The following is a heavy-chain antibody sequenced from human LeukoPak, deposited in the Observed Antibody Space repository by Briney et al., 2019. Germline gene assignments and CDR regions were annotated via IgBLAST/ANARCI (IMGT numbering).Heavy chain of an antibody. D-gene: IGHD6-19*01. CDR1: GFTFSSYG. J-gene: IGHJ4*02. V-gene: IGHV3-33*01. CDR3: TRAPVAGNYDF. CDR2: IWYDGSNK. Sequence: GGSLRLSCAASGFTFSSYGMHWVRQAPGKGLEWVAVIWYDGSNKYYADSVKGRFTISRDNSKNTLFLQMNSLGAEDTAVYYCTRAPVAGNYDFWGQGTLVTVSS.